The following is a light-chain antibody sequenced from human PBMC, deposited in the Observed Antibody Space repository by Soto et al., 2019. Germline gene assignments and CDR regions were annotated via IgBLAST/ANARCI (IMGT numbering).Light chain of an antibody. J-gene: IGKJ4*01. CDR3: QQRGT. CDR1: QTVNSNY. CDR2: GAS. V-gene: IGKV3-20*01. Sequence: EIVLTQSPVTLSLSPGERATLSCRASQTVNSNYIAWYQHKPGQAPRLLIYGASTRATGIPDRFSGGGSETDFSLIINRLDPEDFAVYYCQQRGTFGGGTKVEIK.